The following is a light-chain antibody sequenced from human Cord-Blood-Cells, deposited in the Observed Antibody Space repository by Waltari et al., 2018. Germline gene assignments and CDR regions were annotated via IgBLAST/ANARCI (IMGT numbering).Light chain of an antibody. Sequence: ASVQLTCTLSSGHSSYAIAWHQQQPEKGPRYLMKLNSDGSHSKGDGIPDRFSGSSSGAERYLTISSLQSEDEADYYCQTWGTGGVFGGGTKLTVL. J-gene: IGLJ3*02. CDR3: QTWGTGGV. CDR1: SGHSSYA. V-gene: IGLV4-69*01. CDR2: LNSDGSH.